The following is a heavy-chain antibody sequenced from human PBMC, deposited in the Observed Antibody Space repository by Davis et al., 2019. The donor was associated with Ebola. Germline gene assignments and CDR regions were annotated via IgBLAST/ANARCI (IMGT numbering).Heavy chain of an antibody. V-gene: IGHV3-20*04. CDR1: GFIFGNYG. CDR3: VRGRIVGETVGGWFDP. Sequence: PGGSLRLSCTTSGFIFGNYGMTWVRQVPGKGLEWVSEINWHGGSTGYADSVKGRFTISRDNAKNSLYLQMNSLRAEDTAVYYCVRGRIVGETVGGWFDPWGQGTLVTVSS. D-gene: IGHD1-26*01. J-gene: IGHJ5*02. CDR2: INWHGGST.